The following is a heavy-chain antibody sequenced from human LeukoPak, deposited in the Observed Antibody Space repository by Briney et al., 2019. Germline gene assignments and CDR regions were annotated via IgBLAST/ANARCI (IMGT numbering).Heavy chain of an antibody. Sequence: GGSLRLSCAASGFSFGDYAMHWVRQAPGKGLEWVSLIRADGGRTYYVDSVNGRFSISRDNSKYSLYLQMNSLRTDDTALYYCGTWAFYHGLDVWGQGTTVTVSS. D-gene: IGHD2/OR15-2a*01. CDR2: IRADGGRT. CDR3: GTWAFYHGLDV. V-gene: IGHV3-43*02. J-gene: IGHJ6*02. CDR1: GFSFGDYA.